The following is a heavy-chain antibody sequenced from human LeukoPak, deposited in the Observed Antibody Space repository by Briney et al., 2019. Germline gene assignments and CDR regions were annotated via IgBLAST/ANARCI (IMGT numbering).Heavy chain of an antibody. CDR2: INHSGST. CDR3: AREPRTTGTTYAFDI. J-gene: IGHJ3*02. CDR1: GGSFSGYY. Sequence: SETLSLTCAVYGGSFSGYYWSWIRQPPGKGLEWIGEINHSGSTNYNPSLKSRVTISVDTSKNQFSLKLSSVTAADTAVYYCAREPRTTGTTYAFDIWGQGTMVTVSS. V-gene: IGHV4-34*01. D-gene: IGHD1-1*01.